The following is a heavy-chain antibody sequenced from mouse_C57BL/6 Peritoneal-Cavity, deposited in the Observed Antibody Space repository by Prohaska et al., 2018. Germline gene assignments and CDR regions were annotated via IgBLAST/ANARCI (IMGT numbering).Heavy chain of an antibody. CDR2: IYPGSGST. D-gene: IGHD1-1*01. CDR1: GYTFTSYW. V-gene: IGHV1-55*01. CDR3: ARDYVYFDV. J-gene: IGHJ1*03. Sequence: SVKMSCKASGYTFTSYWITWVKQRPGQGLEWIGDIYPGSGSTNYNEKFKSKATLTVDTSSSTAYMQLSSLTSEDSAVYYCARDYVYFDVWGTGTTVTVSS.